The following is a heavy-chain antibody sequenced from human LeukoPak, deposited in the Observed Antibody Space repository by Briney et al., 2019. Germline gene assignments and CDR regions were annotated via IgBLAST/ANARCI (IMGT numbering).Heavy chain of an antibody. J-gene: IGHJ5*02. V-gene: IGHV4-34*01. CDR3: ARGGWPNWFDP. D-gene: IGHD2-15*01. CDR2: INHSGST. Sequence: PSETLSLTCAVYGGSFSGYYWSWIRQPPGKGLEWIGEINHSGSTNYNPSLKSRVTISVDTSKNQFSPKLSSVTAADTAVYYCARGGWPNWFDPWGQGTLVTVSS. CDR1: GGSFSGYY.